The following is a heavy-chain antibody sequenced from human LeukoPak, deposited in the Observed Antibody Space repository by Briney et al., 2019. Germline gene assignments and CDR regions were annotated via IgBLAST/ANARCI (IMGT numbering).Heavy chain of an antibody. Sequence: GGSLRLSCAASGFTFRSYVMSWVRQAPGKGLEWVANIKQDGSEKYYVDSVKGRFTISRDNAKNSLYLQMNSLRAEDTAVYYCARLRGVRNYDILTGYSHFDYWGQGTLVTVSS. CDR1: GFTFRSYV. CDR3: ARLRGVRNYDILTGYSHFDY. D-gene: IGHD3-9*01. J-gene: IGHJ4*02. V-gene: IGHV3-7*01. CDR2: IKQDGSEK.